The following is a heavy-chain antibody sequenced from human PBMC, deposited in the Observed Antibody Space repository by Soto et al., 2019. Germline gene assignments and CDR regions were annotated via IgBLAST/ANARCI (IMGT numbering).Heavy chain of an antibody. Sequence: GESLKISCKGSGYSFTSYCISWVRQMPGKGLEWMGRIDPSDSYTNYSPSFQGHVTISADKSISTAYLQWSSLKASDTAMYYCARRPRANYYYYGMDVWGQGTTVTVSS. CDR1: GYSFTSYC. J-gene: IGHJ6*02. CDR2: IDPSDSYT. CDR3: ARRPRANYYYYGMDV. V-gene: IGHV5-10-1*01.